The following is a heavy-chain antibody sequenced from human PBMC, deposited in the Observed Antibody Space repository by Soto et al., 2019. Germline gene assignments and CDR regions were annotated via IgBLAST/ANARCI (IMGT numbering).Heavy chain of an antibody. CDR3: AKDKEEVWFGESTRPEYFQH. D-gene: IGHD3-10*01. CDR1: GFTFSSYA. Sequence: GGSLRLSCAASGFTFSSYAMSWVRQAPGKGLEWVSAISGSGGSTYYADSVKGRFTISRDNSKNTLYLQMNSLRAEDTAVYYCAKDKEEVWFGESTRPEYFQHWGQGTLVTVSS. V-gene: IGHV3-23*01. J-gene: IGHJ1*01. CDR2: ISGSGGST.